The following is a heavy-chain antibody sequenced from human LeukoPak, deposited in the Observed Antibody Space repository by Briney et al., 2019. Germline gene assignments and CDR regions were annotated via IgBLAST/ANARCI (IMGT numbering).Heavy chain of an antibody. V-gene: IGHV1-69*13. CDR3: ARGGRGYSYGDFDY. CDR1: GGTFSSYA. Sequence: SVKVSCKASGGTFSSYAISWVRQAPGQGLEWMGGIIPIFGTANYAQKFQGRVTITADESTSTAYMELSSLRSEDTAVYYCARGGRGYSYGDFDYWGQGTLVTVSS. D-gene: IGHD5-18*01. J-gene: IGHJ4*02. CDR2: IIPIFGTA.